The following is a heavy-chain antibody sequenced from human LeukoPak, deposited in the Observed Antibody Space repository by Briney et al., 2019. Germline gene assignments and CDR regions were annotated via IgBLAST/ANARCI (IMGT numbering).Heavy chain of an antibody. V-gene: IGHV4-59*08. J-gene: IGHJ6*02. CDR2: IYYSGST. D-gene: IGHD3-10*01. CDR3: ARHSWGSGSYAYYYGMDV. Sequence: PSETLSLTCTVSGVSISSYYWSWIRQPPGKGLEWIGYIYYSGSTNYNPSLKSRVTISVDTSKNQFSLKLSSVTAADTAVYYCARHSWGSGSYAYYYGMDVWGQGTTVTVSS. CDR1: GVSISSYY.